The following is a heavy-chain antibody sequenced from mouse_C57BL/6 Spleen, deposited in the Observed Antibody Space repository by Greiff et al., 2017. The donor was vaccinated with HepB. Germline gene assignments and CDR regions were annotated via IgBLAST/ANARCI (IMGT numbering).Heavy chain of an antibody. CDR2: IHPNSGST. CDR1: GYTFTSYW. Sequence: VQLQQPGAELVKPGASVKLSCKASGYTFTSYWMHWVKQRPGQGLEWIGMIHPNSGSTNYNEKFKSKATLTVDKSSSTAYMQLSSLTSEDSAVYYCARNAYYSNLFFDYWGQGTTLTVSS. CDR3: ARNAYYSNLFFDY. V-gene: IGHV1-64*01. D-gene: IGHD2-5*01. J-gene: IGHJ2*01.